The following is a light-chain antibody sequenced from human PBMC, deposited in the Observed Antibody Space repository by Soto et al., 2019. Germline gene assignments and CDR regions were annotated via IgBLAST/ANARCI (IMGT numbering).Light chain of an antibody. CDR3: AAWDDSLSALFV. CDR2: RND. CDR1: RSNIGSNY. J-gene: IGLJ1*01. Sequence: SVLTQPPSASGTPGQRVTISCSGSRSNIGSNYVYWYLQLPGMAPKLLIYRNDQRPSGVPDRFSGSKSGTSASLAISGLRSEDEADYYCAAWDDSLSALFVFGTGTKVTVL. V-gene: IGLV1-47*01.